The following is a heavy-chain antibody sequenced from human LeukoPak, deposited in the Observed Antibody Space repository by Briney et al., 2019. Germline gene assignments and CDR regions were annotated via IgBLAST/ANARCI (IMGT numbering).Heavy chain of an antibody. CDR1: GFXFSSYS. D-gene: IGHD3-22*01. V-gene: IGHV3-48*02. Sequence: GGSLRLSCAASGFXFSSYSMNWVRQAPGKGLKWVSYISSGSTTIYYADSVKGRFTISRDNAKNSLYLQMNSLRDEDTAVYYCARRDYYDSSGYYRYFDYWGQGTLVTVSS. CDR2: ISSGSTTI. J-gene: IGHJ4*02. CDR3: ARRDYYDSSGYYRYFDY.